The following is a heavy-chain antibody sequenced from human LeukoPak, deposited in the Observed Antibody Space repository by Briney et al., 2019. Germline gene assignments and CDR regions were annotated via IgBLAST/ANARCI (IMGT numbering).Heavy chain of an antibody. CDR2: ISGSGGST. CDR1: GFTFSSYA. Sequence: GGSLRLSCAASGFTFSSYAMSWVRQAPGKGLEWVSAISGSGGSTYYADSVKGRFTISRDNSKSTLYLQMDSLRAEDTALYYCARGERWLLYWGQGSLVTVSS. V-gene: IGHV3-23*01. J-gene: IGHJ4*02. D-gene: IGHD5-24*01. CDR3: ARGERWLLY.